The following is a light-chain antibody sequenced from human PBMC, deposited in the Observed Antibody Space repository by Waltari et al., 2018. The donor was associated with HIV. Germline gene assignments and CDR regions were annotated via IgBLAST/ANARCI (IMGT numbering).Light chain of an antibody. Sequence: HSALTQPASVSGSPGQSITISCTGTSSDVGGYDYVSWYQHYPGRAPKLMIYDVSHRPSGVANRFSASKSVNTASLTISGLQAEDEADYYCASYTSSSTVVFGGGTKLTVL. V-gene: IGLV2-14*03. CDR2: DVS. CDR1: SSDVGGYDY. J-gene: IGLJ2*01. CDR3: ASYTSSSTVV.